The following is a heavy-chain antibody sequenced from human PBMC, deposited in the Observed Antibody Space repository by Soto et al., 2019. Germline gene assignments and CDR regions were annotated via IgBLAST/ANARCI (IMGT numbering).Heavy chain of an antibody. CDR3: ASADIWSGYYTRLPSY. D-gene: IGHD3-3*01. CDR2: IYSGGST. J-gene: IGHJ4*02. Sequence: GGSLRLSCAASGFTVSSNYMSWVRQAPGKGLEWVSVIYSGGSTYYADSVKGRFTISRDNSKNTLYLQMNSLRAEDTAVYYCASADIWSGYYTRLPSYWSQGTLVTVSS. CDR1: GFTVSSNY. V-gene: IGHV3-66*01.